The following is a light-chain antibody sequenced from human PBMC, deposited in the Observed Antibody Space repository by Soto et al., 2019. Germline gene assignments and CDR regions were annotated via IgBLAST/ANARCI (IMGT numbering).Light chain of an antibody. J-gene: IGLJ2*01. CDR1: SSDVGSYNY. CDR2: EVS. CDR3: SSYTSSSTPLVV. V-gene: IGLV2-14*01. Sequence: QSALTQPASVSGSPGQSITISCTGTSSDVGSYNYVSWYQQHPGKAPKLMIYEVSNRPSGVSNRFSGSKSGNTASLTISGLQAEDEAAYYCSSYTSSSTPLVVFGGGTKLTVL.